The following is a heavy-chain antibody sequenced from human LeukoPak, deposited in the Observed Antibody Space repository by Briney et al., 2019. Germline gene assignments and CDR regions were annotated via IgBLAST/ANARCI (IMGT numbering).Heavy chain of an antibody. V-gene: IGHV1-24*01. CDR2: FDPEDGET. CDR1: GYTLTELS. J-gene: IGHJ6*02. Sequence: ASVKVSCKVSGYTLTELSMHWVRQAPGKGLEWMGGFDPEDGETIYAQKFQGRVTMTEGTSTDTAYMELSSLRSEDTAVYYCATDRYCSGGSCYPRGYYYGMDVWGQGTTVTVSS. CDR3: ATDRYCSGGSCYPRGYYYGMDV. D-gene: IGHD2-15*01.